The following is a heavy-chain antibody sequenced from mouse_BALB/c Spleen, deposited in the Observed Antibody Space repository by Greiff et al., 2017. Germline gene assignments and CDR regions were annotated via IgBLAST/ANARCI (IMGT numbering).Heavy chain of an antibody. D-gene: IGHD2-14*01. CDR3: AGAYYRYDGFAY. CDR2: ISDGGSYT. Sequence: EVQGVESGGGLVQPGGSLKLSCAASGFTFSDYYMYWVRQTPEKRLEWVATISDGGSYTYYPDSVKGRFTISRDNAKNNLYLQMSSLKSEDTAMYYCAGAYYRYDGFAYWGQGTLVTVSA. J-gene: IGHJ3*01. V-gene: IGHV5-4*02. CDR1: GFTFSDYY.